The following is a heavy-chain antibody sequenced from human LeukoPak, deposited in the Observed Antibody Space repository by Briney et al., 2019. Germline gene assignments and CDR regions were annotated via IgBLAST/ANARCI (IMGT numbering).Heavy chain of an antibody. V-gene: IGHV3-23*01. Sequence: PGGSLRLSCAAPGFTFSNHGMSWVRQASGKGLERVSAVSDSGSDTYYADSVKGRFTVSRDNSKNTLYLQMNSLRAEDTAVYYCAKRVPYSSSSVYFDNWGQGTLVTVSS. CDR2: VSDSGSDT. D-gene: IGHD6-6*01. CDR3: AKRVPYSSSSVYFDN. J-gene: IGHJ4*02. CDR1: GFTFSNHG.